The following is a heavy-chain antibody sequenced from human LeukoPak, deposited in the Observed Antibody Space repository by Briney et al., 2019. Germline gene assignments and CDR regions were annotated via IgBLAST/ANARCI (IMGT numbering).Heavy chain of an antibody. V-gene: IGHV1-18*01. Sequence: ASVKVSCKASGYTFTIYPISWVRQAPGQGLEWMGWISPYNGNTNYAQKLQGRVTMTTDTSTTTAYMELRSLRSDDTAVYYCASRQLARVRDAFDIWGQGTMVTVSS. CDR1: GYTFTIYP. J-gene: IGHJ3*02. CDR2: ISPYNGNT. D-gene: IGHD6-6*01. CDR3: ASRQLARVRDAFDI.